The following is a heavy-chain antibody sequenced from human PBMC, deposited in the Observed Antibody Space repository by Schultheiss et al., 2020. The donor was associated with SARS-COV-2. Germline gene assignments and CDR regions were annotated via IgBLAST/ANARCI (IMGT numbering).Heavy chain of an antibody. CDR2: IYYSGST. D-gene: IGHD2-15*01. CDR3: ARHEVYCSGGSCYSFGVGGIDY. V-gene: IGHV4-31*03. CDR1: GGSISSGGYY. Sequence: SETLSLTCTVSGGSISSGGYYWSWIRQHPGKGLEWIGYIYYSGSTYYNPSLKSRVTISVDTSKNQFSLKLSSVTAADTAVYYCARHEVYCSGGSCYSFGVGGIDYWGQGTLVTVSS. J-gene: IGHJ4*02.